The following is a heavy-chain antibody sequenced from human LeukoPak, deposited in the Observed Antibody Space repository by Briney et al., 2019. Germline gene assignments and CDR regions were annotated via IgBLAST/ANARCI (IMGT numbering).Heavy chain of an antibody. CDR3: ANLSIDY. J-gene: IGHJ4*02. Sequence: KPSETLSLTCTVSGGSISSYYWSWIRQPPGKGLEWIGSIPDSGNTYYNPSLKSRVTISVDTSKKQFSLKLNSVTAADTAVYYCANLSIDYWGQGILVTVSS. V-gene: IGHV4-59*08. CDR2: IPDSGNT. CDR1: GGSISSYY. D-gene: IGHD3-16*02.